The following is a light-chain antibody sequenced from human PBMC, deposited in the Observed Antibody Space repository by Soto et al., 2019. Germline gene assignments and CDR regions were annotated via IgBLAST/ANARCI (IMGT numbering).Light chain of an antibody. J-gene: IGKJ1*01. CDR1: QSVRSN. CDR3: QQYNNWPET. V-gene: IGKV3-15*01. CDR2: VAS. Sequence: EIVMTQSPATLSVSPGERATLSCRASQSVRSNLAWYQHKPGQAPRLLIYVASSRPAGVPARVSGSGSGTEFTLTISSLPSEDFAVYYCQQYNNWPETFGQGTKVEIK.